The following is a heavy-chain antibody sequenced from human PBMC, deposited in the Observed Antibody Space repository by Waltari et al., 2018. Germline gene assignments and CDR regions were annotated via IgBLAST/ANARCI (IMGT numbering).Heavy chain of an antibody. V-gene: IGHV1-69*05. J-gene: IGHJ4*02. CDR2: IIPIFGTA. Sequence: QVQLVQSGAEVKKPGSSVKVSCKASGGTFSSYAISWVRPAPGHGLEWMGGIIPIFGTANYEQKVQVRVTITTDESTSTAYMELRSLRSEDTAVYYCARHPGRPVWVGDRNPFYFDYWGQGTLVTVSS. CDR3: ARHPGRPVWVGDRNPFYFDY. CDR1: GGTFSSYA. D-gene: IGHD3-10*01.